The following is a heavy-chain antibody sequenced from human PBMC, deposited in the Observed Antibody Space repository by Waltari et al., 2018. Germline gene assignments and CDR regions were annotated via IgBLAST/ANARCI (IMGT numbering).Heavy chain of an antibody. CDR2: ISGSGGST. CDR1: GFTFSSYA. V-gene: IGHV3-23*01. J-gene: IGHJ4*02. CDR3: AKADDSSGYYYSYYFDY. Sequence: EVQLLESGGGLVQPGGSLRLSCAASGFTFSSYAMSWVRQAPGKGLEWVSAISGSGGSTYYADSVKGRFTISRDNSKNTLYLQMNSLRAEDTAVYYCAKADDSSGYYYSYYFDYWGQGTLVTVSS. D-gene: IGHD3-22*01.